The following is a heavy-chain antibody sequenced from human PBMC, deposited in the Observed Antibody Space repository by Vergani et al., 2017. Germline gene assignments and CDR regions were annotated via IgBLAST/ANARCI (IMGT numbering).Heavy chain of an antibody. CDR3: TTEGPRYYDSRGLWL. J-gene: IGHJ4*02. CDR2: IKSKTYGGTT. D-gene: IGHD3-22*01. V-gene: IGHV3-15*01. CDR1: GFTFSNAW. Sequence: EVQLVESGGGLVKTGGSLRLSCAASGFTFSNAWMSWVRQAPGKGLEWVGRIKSKTYGGTTDYAAPVKGRFNISRDDSKNPLYLQMNSLKTEDTAVYYCTTEGPRYYDSRGLWLWGQGTLVTVSS.